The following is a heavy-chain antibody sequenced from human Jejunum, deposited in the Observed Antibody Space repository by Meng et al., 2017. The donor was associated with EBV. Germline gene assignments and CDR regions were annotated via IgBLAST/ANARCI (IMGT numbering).Heavy chain of an antibody. J-gene: IGHJ4*02. D-gene: IGHD6-19*01. Sequence: QVQLQQWGAGLLKPSETLSLTCAFYGGSFNYYYWTWIRQPPGKGLEWIGEIIHSGSTNYDPSLKSRVTISVDRSKNQFSLKLTSVTAADTAVYYCARKAVPGTFARPKFDYWGQGTLVTVSS. V-gene: IGHV4-34*12. CDR3: ARKAVPGTFARPKFDY. CDR2: IIHSGST. CDR1: GGSFNYYY.